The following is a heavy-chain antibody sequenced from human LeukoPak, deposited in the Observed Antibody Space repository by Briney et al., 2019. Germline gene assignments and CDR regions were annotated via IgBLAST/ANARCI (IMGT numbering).Heavy chain of an antibody. CDR2: IKQDGSKN. CDR1: GFTFSTYW. V-gene: IGHV3-7*01. Sequence: GGSLRLSCVASGFTFSTYWMSWVRQAPGKGLEWVANIKQDGSKNYYVESVKGRFTISRDNAKNSLYLQMNSLRVEDTAVYYCARTLWGLTLLSSDYWGQGTLVTVSS. CDR3: ARTLWGLTLLSSDY. D-gene: IGHD3-16*01. J-gene: IGHJ4*02.